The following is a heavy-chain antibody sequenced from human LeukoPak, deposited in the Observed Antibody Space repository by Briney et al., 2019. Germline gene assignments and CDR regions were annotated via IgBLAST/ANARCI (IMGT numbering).Heavy chain of an antibody. J-gene: IGHJ5*02. Sequence: QPGGSLRLSCAASGLTVSSDYMSGVRQAPGKGLEWVSVIYSGGGTYYADSVRGRFTISRDNSKNTLYLQLNSLRAEDTAVYYCARYPYSTSSWSDPWGQGTLVTVSS. V-gene: IGHV3-66*01. CDR3: ARYPYSTSSWSDP. D-gene: IGHD6-6*01. CDR1: GLTVSSDY. CDR2: IYSGGGT.